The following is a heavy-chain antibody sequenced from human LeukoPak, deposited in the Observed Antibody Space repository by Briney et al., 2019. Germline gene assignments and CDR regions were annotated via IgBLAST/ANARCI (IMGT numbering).Heavy chain of an antibody. J-gene: IGHJ4*02. CDR2: IYNDGST. CDR3: ARGWTYVNY. V-gene: IGHV3-53*01. CDR1: GFTVSTNY. D-gene: IGHD3-10*01. Sequence: GWSLRLSCPASGFTVSTNYMNWVGQAPGKGVEWVSVIYNDGSTYYPDSVKGRFTISRDNSKNTLYLQMNSLTAEDTAVYYCARGWTYVNYGGQGTLVTVSS.